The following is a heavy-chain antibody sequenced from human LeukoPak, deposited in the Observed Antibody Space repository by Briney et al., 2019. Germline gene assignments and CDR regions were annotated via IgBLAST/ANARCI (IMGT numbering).Heavy chain of an antibody. J-gene: IGHJ3*02. V-gene: IGHV4-4*02. D-gene: IGHD6-13*01. CDR1: GGSITTKNW. CDR3: AKDHKQLVRAFDI. Sequence: SETLSLTCAVSGGSITTKNWWIWVRQPPGRGLEWIGSIYYSGSTYYNPSLKSRVTISVDTSKNQFSLKLSSVTAADTAVYYCAKDHKQLVRAFDIWGQGTMVTVSS. CDR2: IYYSGST.